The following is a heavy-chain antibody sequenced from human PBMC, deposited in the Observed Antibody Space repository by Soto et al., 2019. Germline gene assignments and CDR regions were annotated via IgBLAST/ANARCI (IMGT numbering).Heavy chain of an antibody. CDR2: IWYDGSNK. CDR3: AKRSSSSTFDY. J-gene: IGHJ4*02. Sequence: GGSLRLSCAASGFTFSSYGMHWVRQAPGKGLEWVAVIWYDGSNKYYADSVKGRFTISRDNSKNTLYLQMNSLRAEDTVVYYCAKRSSSSTFDYWGQGTLVTVSS. CDR1: GFTFSSYG. D-gene: IGHD6-6*01. V-gene: IGHV3-33*06.